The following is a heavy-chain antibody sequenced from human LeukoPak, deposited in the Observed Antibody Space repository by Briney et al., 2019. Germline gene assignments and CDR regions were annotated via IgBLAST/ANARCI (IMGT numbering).Heavy chain of an antibody. Sequence: PGGSLRLSCTASGFTFGDYAMSWVRQAPGKGLEWVANIKQDGSEKYYVDSVKGRFTISRDNAKNSLYLQMNSLRAEDTAVYYCARAGYYYDSSGYPNWGQGTLVTVSS. CDR1: GFTFGDYA. D-gene: IGHD3-22*01. V-gene: IGHV3-7*05. J-gene: IGHJ4*02. CDR3: ARAGYYYDSSGYPN. CDR2: IKQDGSEK.